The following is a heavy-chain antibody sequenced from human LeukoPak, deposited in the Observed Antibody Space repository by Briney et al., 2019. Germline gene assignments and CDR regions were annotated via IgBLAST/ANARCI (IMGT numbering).Heavy chain of an antibody. V-gene: IGHV3-23*01. CDR1: GFTFSSYA. D-gene: IGHD5-24*01. J-gene: IGHJ4*02. CDR3: AKALSTRDGYNYYLFDY. Sequence: GGSLRLSCAASGFTFSSYAMSWVRQAPGKGLEWVSAISGSGGSTYYADSVKGRFTISRDNSKNTLYLQMNSLRAEDTAVYFCAKALSTRDGYNYYLFDYWGQGTLVTVSS. CDR2: ISGSGGST.